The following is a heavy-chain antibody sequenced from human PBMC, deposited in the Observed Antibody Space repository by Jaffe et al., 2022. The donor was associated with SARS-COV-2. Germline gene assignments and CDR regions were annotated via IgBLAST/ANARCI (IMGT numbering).Heavy chain of an antibody. Sequence: QLKLQESGPGLVKPSETLSLTCTVSGGSTGSSSYYWAWIRQPPGKGLEWIGTIYYTGTTFYNPSLKSRVTISVDTSKNQFSLKLTSVTAADTAVYYCASEVGSCSSGRCYSNYYFDNWGQGTLVPVSS. J-gene: IGHJ4*02. CDR2: IYYTGTT. D-gene: IGHD2-15*01. CDR1: GGSTGSSSYY. V-gene: IGHV4-39*01. CDR3: ASEVGSCSSGRCYSNYYFDN.